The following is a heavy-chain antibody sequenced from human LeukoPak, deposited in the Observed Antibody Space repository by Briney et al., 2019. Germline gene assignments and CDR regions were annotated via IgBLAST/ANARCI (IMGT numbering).Heavy chain of an antibody. CDR1: AYTFTSCN. J-gene: IGHJ3*02. Sequence: ASVKVSCKASAYTFTSCNINWVRQAPGQGLEWMGIINPSGGSTSYAQKLQGRVTMTRDTATSTVYMELSSLRSEDTAVYYCARGDGYNYFFAAFDIWGQGTMVTVSS. D-gene: IGHD5-24*01. CDR2: INPSGGST. CDR3: ARGDGYNYFFAAFDI. V-gene: IGHV1-46*04.